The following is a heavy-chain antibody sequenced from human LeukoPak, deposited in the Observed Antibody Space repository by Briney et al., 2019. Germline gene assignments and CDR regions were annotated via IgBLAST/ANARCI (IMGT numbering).Heavy chain of an antibody. D-gene: IGHD4-17*01. CDR3: ARAPPNDYGTMYYFDS. J-gene: IGHJ4*02. CDR1: GGTFSFYA. Sequence: SVKVSCKASGGTFSFYAINWVRQATGQGLEWMGRIIPILGRTNHAQTFQGRLTITADQPTSTVHMELGSLRSEDTAVYYCARAPPNDYGTMYYFDSWGQGTLVTVSS. CDR2: IIPILGRT. V-gene: IGHV1-69*04.